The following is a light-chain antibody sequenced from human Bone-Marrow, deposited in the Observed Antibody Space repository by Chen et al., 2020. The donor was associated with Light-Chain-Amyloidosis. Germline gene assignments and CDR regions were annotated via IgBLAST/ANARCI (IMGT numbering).Light chain of an antibody. CDR1: DLPTKY. CDR2: RDT. V-gene: IGLV3-25*03. CDR3: QSADSSGTYEVI. J-gene: IGLJ2*01. Sequence: SYELTQPPSVSVSPGQTARITCSGDDLPTKYAYWYQQKPGQAPVLVIHRDTERPSGISERFGGSSSGTKATLTIRGVQAEDEADYHCQSADSSGTYEVIFGGGTKLTVL.